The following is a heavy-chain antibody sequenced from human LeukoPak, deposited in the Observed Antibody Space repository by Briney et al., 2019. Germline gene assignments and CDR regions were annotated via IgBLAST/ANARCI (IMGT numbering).Heavy chain of an antibody. CDR3: AKGYGWEASYYYYYMDV. J-gene: IGHJ6*03. CDR2: ISYDGSNK. CDR1: GFTFSSYG. Sequence: GGSLRLSCAASGFTFSSYGMHWVRQAPGKGLEWVAVISYDGSNKYYADSVKGRFTISRDNSKNTLYLQMNSLRAEDTALYYCAKGYGWEASYYYYYMDVWGKGTTVTISS. V-gene: IGHV3-30*18. D-gene: IGHD1-26*01.